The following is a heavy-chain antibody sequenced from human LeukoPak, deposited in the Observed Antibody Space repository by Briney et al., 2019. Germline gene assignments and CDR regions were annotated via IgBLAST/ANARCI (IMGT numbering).Heavy chain of an antibody. CDR3: ARDYYDSSGYPTYHMDV. J-gene: IGHJ6*03. CDR2: IIPIFGTA. CDR1: ACTFTIYA. D-gene: IGHD3-22*01. V-gene: IGHV1-69*01. Sequence: SVTVSFTSSACTFTIYAISWVRQAPGQGLEWMGGIIPIFGTANYAQKFQGRVTITADESTSTAYMELSSLRSEDTAVYYCARDYYDSSGYPTYHMDVWGKGTTVTVSS.